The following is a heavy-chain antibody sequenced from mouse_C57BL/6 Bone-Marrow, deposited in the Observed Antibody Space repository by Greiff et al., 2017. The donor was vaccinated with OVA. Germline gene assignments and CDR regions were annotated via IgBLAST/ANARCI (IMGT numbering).Heavy chain of an antibody. Sequence: EVNVVESGEGLVKPGGSLKLSCAASGFTFSSYAMSWVRQTPEKRLEWVAYISSGGDYIYYADTVKGRFTISRDNARNTLYLQMSILKSEDTAMYYCTREDYGSSYDWYFDVWGTGTTVTVSS. CDR3: TREDYGSSYDWYFDV. CDR2: ISSGGDYI. D-gene: IGHD1-1*01. CDR1: GFTFSSYA. J-gene: IGHJ1*03. V-gene: IGHV5-9-1*02.